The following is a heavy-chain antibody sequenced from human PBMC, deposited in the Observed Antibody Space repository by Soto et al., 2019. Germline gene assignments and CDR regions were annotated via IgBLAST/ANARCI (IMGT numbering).Heavy chain of an antibody. CDR3: VKGAAEVAGLLDAFDI. CDR2: ISSNGGST. CDR1: GFTFSSYA. D-gene: IGHD6-19*01. J-gene: IGHJ3*02. V-gene: IGHV3-64D*06. Sequence: GGSLRLSCSASGFTFSSYAMHWVRQAPGKGLEYVSAISSNGGSTYYADSVKGRFTISRDNSKNTLYLQMSSLRAEDTAVYYCVKGAAEVAGLLDAFDIWGQGTMVTVSS.